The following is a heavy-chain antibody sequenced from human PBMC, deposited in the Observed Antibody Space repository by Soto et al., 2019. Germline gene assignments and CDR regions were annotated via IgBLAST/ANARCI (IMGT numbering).Heavy chain of an antibody. CDR1: GGSISSGSYY. J-gene: IGHJ4*02. CDR2: IYYSGST. V-gene: IGHV4-39*07. D-gene: IGHD3-22*01. CDR3: ARGASGYYDSSGYYSPYYFDY. Sequence: SETLSLTCTVSGGSISSGSYYWGWIRQPPGKGLEWIGRIYYSGSTYYNPSLKSRVTISVDTSKNQFSLKLSSVTAADTAVYYCARGASGYYDSSGYYSPYYFDYWGQGTLVTVSS.